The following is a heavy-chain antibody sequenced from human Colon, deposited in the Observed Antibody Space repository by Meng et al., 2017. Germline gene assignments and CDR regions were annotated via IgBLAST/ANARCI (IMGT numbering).Heavy chain of an antibody. CDR1: GYTFSNYW. V-gene: IGHV5-51*01. D-gene: IGHD3-10*01. Sequence: GESLKISCEASGYTFSNYWIGWVRQMPGKGLEWMGIIYAGDSDTNYSPSFQGQVTISVDKSVSTAYLQWSSLKASDTAMYYCARLAFGSGTYPSFVDYWGQGTLVTRLL. CDR3: ARLAFGSGTYPSFVDY. J-gene: IGHJ4*02. CDR2: IYAGDSDT.